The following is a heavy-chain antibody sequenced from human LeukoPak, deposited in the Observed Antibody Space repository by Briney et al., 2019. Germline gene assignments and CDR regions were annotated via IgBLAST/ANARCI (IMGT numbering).Heavy chain of an antibody. CDR3: ARPPQGSSGSLGFDY. Sequence: GESLKISCKGSGYTFTNYWIGWVRQMPGKGLEWMGIIYPADSDTRYSPSFQGQVTISADKSISTAYLQWGSLKASDTAMYYCARPPQGSSGSLGFDYWGQGTLVTVSS. V-gene: IGHV5-51*01. J-gene: IGHJ4*02. CDR2: IYPADSDT. CDR1: GYTFTNYW. D-gene: IGHD6-19*01.